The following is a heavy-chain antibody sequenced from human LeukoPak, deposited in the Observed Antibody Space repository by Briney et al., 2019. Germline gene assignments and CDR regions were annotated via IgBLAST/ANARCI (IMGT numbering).Heavy chain of an antibody. CDR2: ISSGGSIK. V-gene: IGHV3-11*04. J-gene: IGHJ4*02. D-gene: IGHD5-12*01. Sequence: GGSLRLSCAASGFIFSDYYMSWIRQTPGKGLEWVSYISSGGSIKHYADSVKGRFTISRDNAKKSLYLQMNSLRAEDTALYYCTRDRDTGRVGTTDFDYWGQRTLVTVSS. CDR3: TRDRDTGRVGTTDFDY. CDR1: GFIFSDYY.